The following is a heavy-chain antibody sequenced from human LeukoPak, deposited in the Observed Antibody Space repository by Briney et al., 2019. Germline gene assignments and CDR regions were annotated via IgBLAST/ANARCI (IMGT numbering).Heavy chain of an antibody. Sequence: NLGGSLKISCQCSGFNFTNYWIAWVRQLPGKGLEWMGIIYPNDSDTRYRPSFQCQVSISADKSISTAYLQWSSLKATDTAMYFCARPNITYYYDSSGYDGCDVWGQGTMVTVSS. D-gene: IGHD3-22*01. CDR1: GFNFTNYW. J-gene: IGHJ3*01. V-gene: IGHV5-51*01. CDR2: IYPNDSDT. CDR3: ARPNITYYYDSSGYDGCDV.